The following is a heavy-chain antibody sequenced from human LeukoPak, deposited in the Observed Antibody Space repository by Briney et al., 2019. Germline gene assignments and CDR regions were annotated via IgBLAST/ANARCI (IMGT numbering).Heavy chain of an antibody. CDR2: ISSSSSYI. CDR3: ARHRRTGHFDY. D-gene: IGHD3-16*02. J-gene: IGHJ4*02. CDR1: GFIFSSYS. Sequence: PGGSLRLSCAASGFIFSSYSMNWVRQAPGKGLEWVSSISSSSSYIYYADSVKGRFTISRGNAKNSLYLQMNSLRAEDTAVYYCARHRRTGHFDYWGQGTLVTVSS. V-gene: IGHV3-21*01.